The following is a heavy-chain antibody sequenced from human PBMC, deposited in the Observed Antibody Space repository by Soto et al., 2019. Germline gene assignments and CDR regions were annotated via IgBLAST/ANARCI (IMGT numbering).Heavy chain of an antibody. D-gene: IGHD1-1*01. V-gene: IGHV3-33*01. CDR1: GFTFSSYG. Sequence: GGSLRLSCAASGFTFSSYGMHWVRQAPGKGLEWVAVIWYDGSNKYYADSVKGRFTISRDNSKNTLYLQMNSLRAEDTAVYYCAGYGRDYYYMDVWGKGTTVTVSS. J-gene: IGHJ6*03. CDR3: AGYGRDYYYMDV. CDR2: IWYDGSNK.